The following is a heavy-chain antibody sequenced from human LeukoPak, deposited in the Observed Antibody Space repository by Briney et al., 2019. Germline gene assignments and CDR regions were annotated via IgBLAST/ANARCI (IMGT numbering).Heavy chain of an antibody. D-gene: IGHD4-23*01. J-gene: IGHJ4*02. CDR1: GLSFSSYA. CDR2: ISDSGGST. CDR3: AKDSVVPGLADY. Sequence: GGSLRLSCAASGLSFSSYAMTWVRQAPGKGLEWVSAISDSGGSTFYADSVRGRFTISRDNSKNTLYLQMNSLRAEVTAVSYCAKDSVVPGLADYWGQGTLVTVSS. V-gene: IGHV3-23*01.